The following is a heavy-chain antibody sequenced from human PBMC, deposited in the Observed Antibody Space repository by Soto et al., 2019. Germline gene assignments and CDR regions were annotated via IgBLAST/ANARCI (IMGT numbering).Heavy chain of an antibody. J-gene: IGHJ6*02. CDR1: GFAFSSYT. D-gene: IGHD2-15*01. CDR2: ISGRGTTT. CDR3: ARLGFCSGSSCNYYYYYYGMDG. Sequence: EVQLVESGGGLVQPGGSLRLSCSASGFAFSSYTMNWVRQAPGRGLEWVSFISGRGTTTYYADSVKGRFTISRDNAKNSLYLQVNSLRDEDTATYYCARLGFCSGSSCNYYYYYYGMDGWGQGTTVTVSS. V-gene: IGHV3-48*02.